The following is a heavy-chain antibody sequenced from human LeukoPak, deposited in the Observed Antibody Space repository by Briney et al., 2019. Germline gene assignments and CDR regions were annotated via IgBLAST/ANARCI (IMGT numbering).Heavy chain of an antibody. J-gene: IGHJ4*02. D-gene: IGHD5-24*01. Sequence: SQTLSLTCAISGDSVSSKSVWNWIRQSPSRGLEWLGRIYYRSKWSNNYAVSVKSRITINPDTSKNQFSLQLSSVTAEDTAVYYCARGDQNFDYWGQGTLVAVSS. CDR3: ARGDQNFDY. CDR2: IYYRSKWSN. CDR1: GDSVSSKSV. V-gene: IGHV6-1*01.